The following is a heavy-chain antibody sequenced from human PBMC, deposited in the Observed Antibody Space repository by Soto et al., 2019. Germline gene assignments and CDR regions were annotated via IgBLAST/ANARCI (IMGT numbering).Heavy chain of an antibody. CDR3: ARDRTTYYDILTGYPH. Sequence: GASVKVSCKASGYTFTSYGISWVRQAPGQGLEWMGWISAYNGNTNYAQKLQGRVTMTTDTSTSTAYMELRSLRSDDTAVYYCARDRTTYYDILTGYPHWGQGTLVTAPQ. J-gene: IGHJ4*02. CDR2: ISAYNGNT. CDR1: GYTFTSYG. D-gene: IGHD3-9*01. V-gene: IGHV1-18*04.